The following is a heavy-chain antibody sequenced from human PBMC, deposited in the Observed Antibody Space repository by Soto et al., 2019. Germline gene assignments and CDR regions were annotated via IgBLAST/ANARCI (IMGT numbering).Heavy chain of an antibody. Sequence: QVHLVQSGAEVKKPGASVKVSCKGSGYGFTTYGITWVRQAPGQGLEWMAWISAHNGNTNYAQKLQGRVTVTRDTSTSTAYMEPRSLRSDDTAVYYCARGRYGDYWGQRALVSVSS. CDR2: ISAHNGNT. J-gene: IGHJ4*02. V-gene: IGHV1-18*01. CDR1: GYGFTTYG. CDR3: ARGRYGDY. D-gene: IGHD1-1*01.